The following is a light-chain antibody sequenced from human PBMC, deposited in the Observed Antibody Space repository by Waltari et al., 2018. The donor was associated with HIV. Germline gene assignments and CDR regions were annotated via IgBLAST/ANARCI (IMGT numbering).Light chain of an antibody. Sequence: NFMLTQPHSVSESPGKTVTISCTRSSGSIASNYVQRYQQRPGSSPSTVIYEDTQRPSGVPDRFSGSIDSSSNSASLTISGLKTEDEADYYFQSYDSSYLYVFGTGTKVTVL. CDR2: EDT. CDR3: QSYDSSYLYV. J-gene: IGLJ1*01. CDR1: SGSIASNY. V-gene: IGLV6-57*01.